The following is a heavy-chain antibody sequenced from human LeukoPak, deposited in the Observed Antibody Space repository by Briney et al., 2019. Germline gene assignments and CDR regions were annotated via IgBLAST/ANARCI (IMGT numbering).Heavy chain of an antibody. CDR2: ISGSGGST. Sequence: GGSLRLSCAASGFTFSSYAMSWVRQAPGKGLEWVSAISGSGGSTYYADSVKGRFTISRDNAKNSLYLQMNSLRAEDTAVYYCARDPLTLYNYYMDVWGKGTTVTVSS. CDR1: GFTFSSYA. J-gene: IGHJ6*03. V-gene: IGHV3-23*01. CDR3: ARDPLTLYNYYMDV. D-gene: IGHD3-9*01.